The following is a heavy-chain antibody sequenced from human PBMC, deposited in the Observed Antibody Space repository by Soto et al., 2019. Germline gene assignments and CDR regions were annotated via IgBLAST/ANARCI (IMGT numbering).Heavy chain of an antibody. CDR2: IYYTGIT. CDR1: GDSINNYY. Sequence: SETLSLTCTVSGDSINNYYWSWIRQPPGKRLEWIGYIYYTGITTYNPSLESRVTMSVDTSKNQFSLKLSSVNAADTAVYYCAKYRRTEAEGFTLDYWGRGTLVTVSS. D-gene: IGHD6-13*01. V-gene: IGHV4-59*01. CDR3: AKYRRTEAEGFTLDY. J-gene: IGHJ4*02.